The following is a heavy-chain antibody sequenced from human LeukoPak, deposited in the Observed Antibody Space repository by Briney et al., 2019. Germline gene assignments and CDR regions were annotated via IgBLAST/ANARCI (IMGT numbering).Heavy chain of an antibody. CDR2: FDPEDGET. D-gene: IGHD4-17*01. Sequence: ASVKVSCKVSGYTLTELSMHWVRQPPGKGLEWMGGFDPEDGETIYAQKFQGRVTMTEDTSTDTAYMELSSLRSEDTAVYYCATDLHLRSTFDYWGQGTLVTVSS. CDR3: ATDLHLRSTFDY. V-gene: IGHV1-24*01. CDR1: GYTLTELS. J-gene: IGHJ4*02.